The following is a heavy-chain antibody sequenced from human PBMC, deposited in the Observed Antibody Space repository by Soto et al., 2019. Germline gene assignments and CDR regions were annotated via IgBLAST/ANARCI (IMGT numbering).Heavy chain of an antibody. CDR2: ISSSGSTI. D-gene: IGHD2-21*02. V-gene: IGHV3-11*01. CDR3: ARVTEAYCGSDCYVTDAFDI. CDR1: GFTFSDYF. J-gene: IGHJ3*02. Sequence: GSLRLSCAGSGFTFSDYFMAWIRQPPGKGLEWLSYISSSGSTIYYEDSVKGRFTISRDNAKNSLYLQRNSLRAEDTALYYCARVTEAYCGSDCYVTDAFDIWGQGTMVTVSS.